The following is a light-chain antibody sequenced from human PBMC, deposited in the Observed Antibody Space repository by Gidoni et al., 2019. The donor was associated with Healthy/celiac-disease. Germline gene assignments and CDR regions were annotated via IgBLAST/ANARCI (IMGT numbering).Light chain of an antibody. J-gene: IGKJ1*01. Sequence: DIHMTQSPSSLSASVGDRVTITCRASQSISSYLNWYQQKPGKAPKLLIYAASSLQSGVPSRFSGSGSGTDFTLTSSSLQPEDFATYYCQQSYSTPSTFGQGTKVEIK. CDR1: QSISSY. CDR2: AAS. CDR3: QQSYSTPST. V-gene: IGKV1-39*01.